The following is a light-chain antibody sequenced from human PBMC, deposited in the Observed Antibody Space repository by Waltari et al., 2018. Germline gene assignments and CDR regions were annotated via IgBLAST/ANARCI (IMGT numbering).Light chain of an antibody. J-gene: IGKJ4*01. CDR1: QDISTF. V-gene: IGKV1-33*01. CDR3: QQHDRPPLT. Sequence: DIQMTPSPPPLSASVAHRVTITCQASQDISTFLNWYQQKPGKAPKLLIYDASILQTGVPSRFRGRGSGSDFTLTISSLEPEDFATYYCQQHDRPPLTFGGGTRVEIK. CDR2: DAS.